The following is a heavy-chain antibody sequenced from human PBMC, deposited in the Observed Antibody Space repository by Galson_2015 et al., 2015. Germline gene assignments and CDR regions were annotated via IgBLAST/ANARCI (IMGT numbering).Heavy chain of an antibody. CDR1: GSSFTSYW. D-gene: IGHD6-19*01. Sequence: QSGAEVTKPGESLWISCRGSGSSFTSYWICWGRQMPGKGLEWMGRIDPRESYTNYSPSFQGHVTISADKSISTAYLQWSSLKASDTAMYYCARLGLAVAGSKYGFDLWGRGTLVTVSS. CDR3: ARLGLAVAGSKYGFDL. V-gene: IGHV5-10-1*01. CDR2: IDPRESYT. J-gene: IGHJ2*01.